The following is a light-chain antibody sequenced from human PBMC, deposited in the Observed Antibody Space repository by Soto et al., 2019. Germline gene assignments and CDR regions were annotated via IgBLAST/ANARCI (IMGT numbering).Light chain of an antibody. CDR3: QVWHSDDHHYV. CDR2: DDT. CDR1: KIGFKS. Sequence: SYELTQPPSVSVAPGQTATITCEGKKIGFKSVNWYQQEPGQAPVLVVYDDTARPSGVPARFSASSSGNTATLTISRVEARDEAEYSSQVWHSDDHHYVFGTGTKGTV. V-gene: IGLV3-21*02. J-gene: IGLJ1*01.